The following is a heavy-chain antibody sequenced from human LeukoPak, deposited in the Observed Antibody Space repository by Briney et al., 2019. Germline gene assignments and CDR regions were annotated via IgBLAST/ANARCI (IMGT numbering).Heavy chain of an antibody. V-gene: IGHV3-48*03. D-gene: IGHD3-10*01. CDR1: GFTFSSYE. J-gene: IGHJ4*02. CDR3: ARDSITMVRGVIISRHFDY. Sequence: SGGSLRRSCAASGFTFSSYEMNWVRQAPGKGLEWVSYISSSGSTIYYADSVKDRFTISRDNAKNSLYLQMNSLRAEDTAVYYCARDSITMVRGVIISRHFDYWGQGTLVTVSS. CDR2: ISSSGSTI.